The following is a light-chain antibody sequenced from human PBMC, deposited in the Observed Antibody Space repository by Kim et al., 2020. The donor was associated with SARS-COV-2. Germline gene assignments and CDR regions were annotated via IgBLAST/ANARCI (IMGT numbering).Light chain of an antibody. J-gene: IGLJ3*02. CDR3: NSRDSSGNPWV. V-gene: IGLV3-19*01. CDR2: GKN. CDR1: SLRSYY. Sequence: ALGQTVRITCQGDSLRSYYASWYQQKPGQAPVLVIYGKNNRPSGIPDRFSGSSSGNTASLTITGAQAEDEADYYCNSRDSSGNPWVFGGGNKLTVL.